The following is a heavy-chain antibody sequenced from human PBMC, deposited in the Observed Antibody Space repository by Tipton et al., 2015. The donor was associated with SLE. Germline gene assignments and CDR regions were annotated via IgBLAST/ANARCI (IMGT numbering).Heavy chain of an antibody. CDR2: IKPDGRTI. CDR3: ARDFAGPKDG. J-gene: IGHJ4*02. D-gene: IGHD1-7*01. V-gene: IGHV3-74*01. CDR1: GFTLNNDW. Sequence: SLRLSCAASGFTLNNDWMHWVRQAPGKGLVWVSRIKPDGRTINYADVVKGRFTISRDSAENTLYLQMNSLRAEDTAVYYCARDFAGPKDGWGQGTQVTVSS.